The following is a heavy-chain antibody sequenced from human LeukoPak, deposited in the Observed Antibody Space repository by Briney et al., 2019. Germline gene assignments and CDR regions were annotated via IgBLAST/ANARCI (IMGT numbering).Heavy chain of an antibody. CDR3: ARVRSGSYSFDY. J-gene: IGHJ4*02. D-gene: IGHD1-26*01. CDR2: ISSSSSYI. Sequence: PGGSLRLSXAASGFTFGSYSMNWVRQTPGKGLEWLSSISSSSSYIYYADSVKGRFTISRDNAKNSLYLQMNSLRAEDTAVYYCARVRSGSYSFDYWGQGTLVTVSS. CDR1: GFTFGSYS. V-gene: IGHV3-21*01.